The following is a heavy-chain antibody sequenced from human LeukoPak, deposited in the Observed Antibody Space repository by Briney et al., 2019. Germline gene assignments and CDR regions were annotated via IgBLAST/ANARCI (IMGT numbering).Heavy chain of an antibody. D-gene: IGHD4-17*01. J-gene: IGHJ6*02. Sequence: PSETLSLTCTVSGGSISSGGYYWSWIRQHPGKGLEWIGYIYYSGSTYYNPSLKSRVTISVDTSKNQFSLKLSSVTAADTAVYYCARDATVTTFYGMDVWGQGTTVTVSS. CDR1: GGSISSGGYY. CDR3: ARDATVTTFYGMDV. V-gene: IGHV4-31*03. CDR2: IYYSGST.